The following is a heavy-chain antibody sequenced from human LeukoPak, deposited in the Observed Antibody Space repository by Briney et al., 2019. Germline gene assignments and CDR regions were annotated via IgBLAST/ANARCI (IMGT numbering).Heavy chain of an antibody. J-gene: IGHJ6*03. CDR1: GFTFSSYA. V-gene: IGHV3-23*01. Sequence: PGGSLRLSCAASGFTFSSYAMSWVRQAPGRGLEWVSGISGGGSNTYYADSVTGRFTISRDNSKNTLYLQMNSLRAEDTAVYYCAKAFGYYYGSGSPRNYMDVWGKGTTVTVSS. CDR3: AKAFGYYYGSGSPRNYMDV. D-gene: IGHD3-10*01. CDR2: ISGGGSNT.